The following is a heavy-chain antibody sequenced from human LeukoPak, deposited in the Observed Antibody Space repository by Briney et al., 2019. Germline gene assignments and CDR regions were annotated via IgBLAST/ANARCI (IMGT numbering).Heavy chain of an antibody. CDR2: IIPIFGTA. Sequence: AVKVSCKASGGTFSSYAISWVRQAPGQGLEWMGGIIPIFGTANYAQKFQGRVTITADESTSTAYMELSSLRSEDTAVYYCARGPARISKGNWFDPWGQGTLVTVSS. CDR3: ARGPARISKGNWFDP. J-gene: IGHJ5*02. V-gene: IGHV1-69*01. CDR1: GGTFSSYA. D-gene: IGHD2-15*01.